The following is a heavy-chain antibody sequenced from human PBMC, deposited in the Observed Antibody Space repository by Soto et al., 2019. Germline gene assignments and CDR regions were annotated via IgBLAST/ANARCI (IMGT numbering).Heavy chain of an antibody. Sequence: EVQLVESGGGLIQPGGSLRLSCAASGFTVSSNYMSWVRQAPGKGPEWVSVIYSDGSTYYADSVKGRFTISRDNSKNTLYLQVNSLRAEDTAVYYCARNYYDSGGGFDSWGQGTLVTVSS. CDR3: ARNYYDSGGGFDS. V-gene: IGHV3-53*01. CDR2: IYSDGST. J-gene: IGHJ4*02. D-gene: IGHD3-22*01. CDR1: GFTVSSNY.